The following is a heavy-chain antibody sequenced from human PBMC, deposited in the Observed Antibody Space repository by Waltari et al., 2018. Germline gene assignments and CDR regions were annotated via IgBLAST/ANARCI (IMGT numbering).Heavy chain of an antibody. D-gene: IGHD3-22*01. V-gene: IGHV3-9*01. Sequence: EVQLVESGGGLVQPGRSLRLSCAASGFPFDDFAMHWVRQAPGKGLEWVSGINWNSGSIGYGDSVNGRFTISRDNARNSLYLQMNRLTTEDTAVYYCAKKNDEVFDRNGLVYDAFDMWGQGTMVTVSS. CDR1: GFPFDDFA. CDR2: INWNSGSI. CDR3: AKKNDEVFDRNGLVYDAFDM. J-gene: IGHJ3*02.